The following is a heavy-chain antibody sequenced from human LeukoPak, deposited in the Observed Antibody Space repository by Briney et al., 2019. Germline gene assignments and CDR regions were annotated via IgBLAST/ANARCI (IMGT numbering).Heavy chain of an antibody. CDR3: ARDRRRYVSGGSCYPTVEY. CDR2: ISAYNGNT. J-gene: IGHJ4*02. CDR1: GYTFTSYG. V-gene: IGHV1-18*01. Sequence: ASVKVSCKASGYTFTSYGISWVRQAPGQGLEWMGWISAYNGNTNYAQKLQGRVTMTTDTSTSTAYMELRSLRSDDTAVYYCARDRRRYVSGGSCYPTVEYWGQGTLVSVAS. D-gene: IGHD2-15*01.